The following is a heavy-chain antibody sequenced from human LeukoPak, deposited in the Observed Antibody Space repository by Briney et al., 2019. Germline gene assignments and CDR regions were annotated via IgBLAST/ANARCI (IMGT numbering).Heavy chain of an antibody. D-gene: IGHD1-14*01. V-gene: IGHV3-33*01. J-gene: IGHJ4*02. Sequence: PGMSLRLSCAAPGFTLSAHGMHWVRQAPGKGLEWLAVIWYDGNTKYYSDSVKGRFTISRDSSKNTLYLEMNSLRAEDTAVYYCARDEVITFRLFDHWGQGTLVTVSS. CDR3: ARDEVITFRLFDH. CDR1: GFTLSAHG. CDR2: IWYDGNTK.